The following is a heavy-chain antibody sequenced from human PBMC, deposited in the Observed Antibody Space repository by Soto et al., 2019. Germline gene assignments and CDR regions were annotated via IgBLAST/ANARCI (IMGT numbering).Heavy chain of an antibody. V-gene: IGHV4-61*01. D-gene: IGHD6-19*01. J-gene: IGHJ4*02. Sequence: PSETLSLTCTVSGGSVSSGSYYWSWIRQPPGKGLEWIGYIYYSGSTDYNPSLKSRVTISVDTSKNQFSLKLSSVTAADTAVFYCARTGTAVPGRYFDHWGQGTLVTVSS. CDR2: IYYSGST. CDR1: GGSVSSGSYY. CDR3: ARTGTAVPGRYFDH.